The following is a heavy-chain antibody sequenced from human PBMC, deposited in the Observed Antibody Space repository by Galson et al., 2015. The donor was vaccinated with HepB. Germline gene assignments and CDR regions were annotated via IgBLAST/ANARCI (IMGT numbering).Heavy chain of an antibody. V-gene: IGHV1-18*01. J-gene: IGHJ5*02. CDR2: ISASNGNR. Sequence: SVKVSCKASGYTFTTYGISWVRQAPGQGLEWTGWISASNGNRNYAQKLKGRVTMTTDTSTSTAHMELRSLRSDDTAVYYCARAARGQLTHKSWGFDPWGQGTLVTVSS. CDR3: ARAARGQLTHKSWGFDP. CDR1: GYTFTTYG. D-gene: IGHD1-26*01.